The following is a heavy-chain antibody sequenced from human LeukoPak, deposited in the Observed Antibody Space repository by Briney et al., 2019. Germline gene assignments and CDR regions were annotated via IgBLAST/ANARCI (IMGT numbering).Heavy chain of an antibody. CDR1: GYTFTTFG. J-gene: IGHJ4*02. V-gene: IGHV1-18*01. Sequence: ASGKVSCKASGYTFTTFGITWVRQAPGQGLEWMGWINTYNGHTNYAQNLQGRVTMTTDTSTSTLYMELRSLTSDDTAVYYCARLGSDCGGGNCYWGQGTLVTVSS. CDR3: ARLGSDCGGGNCY. CDR2: INTYNGHT. D-gene: IGHD2-15*01.